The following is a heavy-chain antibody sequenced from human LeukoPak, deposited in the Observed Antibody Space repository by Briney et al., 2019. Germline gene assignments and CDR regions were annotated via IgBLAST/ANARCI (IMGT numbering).Heavy chain of an antibody. CDR2: ISGSGGST. CDR3: AKERLGGLDY. J-gene: IGHJ4*02. V-gene: IGHV3-23*01. D-gene: IGHD3-10*01. CDR1: GFTFSSCA. Sequence: PGGFLRLSCAASGFTFSSCAVSWVRQAPGKGLEWVSAISGSGGSTYYADSVKGRFTISRDNPKNTLYLQMNSLRAEDTAVYYCAKERLGGLDYWGQGTLVTVSS.